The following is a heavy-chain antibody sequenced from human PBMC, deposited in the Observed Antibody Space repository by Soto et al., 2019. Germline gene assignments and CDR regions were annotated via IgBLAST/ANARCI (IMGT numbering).Heavy chain of an antibody. CDR3: ARDHSSSWSRHWFDP. J-gene: IGHJ5*02. Sequence: QVQLVQSGAEVKKPGSSVKVSCKASGGTFSSYTISWVRQAPGQGLEWMGRIIPILGIANYAQKFQGRVTMXXDXSKXTAYMELSSLRSEDTAVYYCARDHSSSWSRHWFDPWGQGTLVTVSS. CDR1: GGTFSSYT. D-gene: IGHD6-13*01. CDR2: IIPILGIA. V-gene: IGHV1-69*08.